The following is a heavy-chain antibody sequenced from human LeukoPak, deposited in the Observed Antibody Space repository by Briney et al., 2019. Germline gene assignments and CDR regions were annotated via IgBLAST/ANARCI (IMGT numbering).Heavy chain of an antibody. J-gene: IGHJ6*02. Sequence: PGGSLRLSCAASGFTFSDYYMSWIRQAPGKGLEWVSYISSSGSTIYYADSVKGRFTISRDSAKNSLYLQMNSLRAEDTAVYYCASQMEPYYYYGMDVWGQGTTVTVSS. V-gene: IGHV3-11*01. CDR3: ASQMEPYYYYGMDV. CDR2: ISSSGSTI. D-gene: IGHD1-1*01. CDR1: GFTFSDYY.